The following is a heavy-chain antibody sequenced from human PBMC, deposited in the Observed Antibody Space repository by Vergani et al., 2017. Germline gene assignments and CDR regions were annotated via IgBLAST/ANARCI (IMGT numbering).Heavy chain of an antibody. CDR3: ARDRRSSWPQGMDV. D-gene: IGHD6-13*01. J-gene: IGHJ6*02. V-gene: IGHV3-23*04. CDR2: ITSGLNT. Sequence: VQLVESGGGVVQPGRSLRLSCAASGFTFSTYAMTWVRQAPGKGLEWVSGITSGLNTYYADSVKGRFTISRDNSKNTLYLQMNSLRAEDTATYFCARDRRSSWPQGMDVWGQGTTVTVSS. CDR1: GFTFSTYA.